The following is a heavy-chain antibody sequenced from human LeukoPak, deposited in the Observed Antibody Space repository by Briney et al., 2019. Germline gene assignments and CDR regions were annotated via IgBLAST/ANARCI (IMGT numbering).Heavy chain of an antibody. CDR2: ISGSSSFI. V-gene: IGHV3-21*01. Sequence: PGGSLRLSCAASGFTFSTYSMNWVRQAPGKGLEWVSSISGSSSFIYYADSVKGRFTISRDNAKNSLYLQMNSLRADDTAVYYCARDQPYSTSSMDVWGQGTTVTVSS. CDR3: ARDQPYSTSSMDV. D-gene: IGHD6-6*01. CDR1: GFTFSTYS. J-gene: IGHJ6*02.